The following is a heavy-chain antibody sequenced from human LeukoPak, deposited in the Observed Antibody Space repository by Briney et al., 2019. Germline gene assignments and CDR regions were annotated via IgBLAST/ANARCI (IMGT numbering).Heavy chain of an antibody. J-gene: IGHJ5*02. CDR3: ARVGKNWFDP. CDR2: IYNGDNT. Sequence: PGGSLRLSCAASGLTVSANYMSWVRQAPGKGLECVSVIYNGDNTYYADSVKGRFTISRDNSRNTLYLQLNSLRGEDTAVYYCARVGKNWFDPWGQGTLVTVSS. CDR1: GLTVSANY. D-gene: IGHD7-27*01. V-gene: IGHV3-53*01.